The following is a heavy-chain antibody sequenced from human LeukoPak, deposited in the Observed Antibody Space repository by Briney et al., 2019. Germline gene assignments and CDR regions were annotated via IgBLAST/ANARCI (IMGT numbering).Heavy chain of an antibody. V-gene: IGHV3-23*01. CDR2: ISCSGCST. J-gene: IGHJ4*02. Sequence: GGSLRLSCPASGFSFSSYTMTWVRQAPGKGPEWVSAISCSGCSTYYADAVKGRSIISSDNSQNTLYVQTHNQNGEDSAVYSVAKDRYRKVGAAVYWGQGTLVTVSS. CDR3: AKDRYRKVGAAVY. CDR1: GFSFSSYT. D-gene: IGHD1-26*01.